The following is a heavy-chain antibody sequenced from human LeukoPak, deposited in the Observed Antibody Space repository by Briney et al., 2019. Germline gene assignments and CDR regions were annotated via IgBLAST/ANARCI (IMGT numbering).Heavy chain of an antibody. D-gene: IGHD3-22*01. V-gene: IGHV3-48*03. CDR3: ARPQTYYYDSSGYPKGYYFDY. Sequence: PGGSLRLSCAASGFTFSSYEMNWVRQAPGKGLEWVSYISSSGSTIYYEDSVKGRFTISRDNAKNSLYLQMNSLRAEDTAVYYCARPQTYYYDSSGYPKGYYFDYWGQGTLVTVSS. J-gene: IGHJ4*02. CDR2: ISSSGSTI. CDR1: GFTFSSYE.